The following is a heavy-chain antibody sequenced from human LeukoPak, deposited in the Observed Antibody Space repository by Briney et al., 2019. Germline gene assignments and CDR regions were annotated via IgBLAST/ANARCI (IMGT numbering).Heavy chain of an antibody. CDR3: ARDMGSGWPYGMDV. V-gene: IGHV7-4-1*02. CDR1: GYTFTSYA. D-gene: IGHD6-19*01. Sequence: ASVKVSCKASGYTFTSYAMNWVRQAPGQGLEWMGWINTNTGNPTYAQGFTGRFVFSLDTSVSTAYLQMSSLKAEDTAVYYCARDMGSGWPYGMDVWGQGTTVTVSS. CDR2: INTNTGNP. J-gene: IGHJ6*02.